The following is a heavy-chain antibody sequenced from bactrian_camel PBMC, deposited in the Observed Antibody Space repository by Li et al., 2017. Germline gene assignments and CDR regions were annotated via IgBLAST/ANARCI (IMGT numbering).Heavy chain of an antibody. CDR3: AAKALDRESWD. J-gene: IGHJ4*01. CDR1: GFSLDDYA. CDR2: IGGST. D-gene: IGHD1*01. V-gene: IGHV3-1*01. Sequence: VQLVESGGGLVQPGGSLTLSCVASGFSLDDYAMGWVRQAPGKGLEWVSSIGGSTDYADSAKGRFTISRDNAKNTLYLQMNSLKPEDTAVYYCAAKALDRESWDRGQGTQVTVS.